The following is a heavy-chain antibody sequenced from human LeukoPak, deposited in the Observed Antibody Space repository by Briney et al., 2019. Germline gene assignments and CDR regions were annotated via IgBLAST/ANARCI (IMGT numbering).Heavy chain of an antibody. CDR2: ISGSGGTT. J-gene: IGHJ4*02. CDR1: GFTFSNYA. CDR3: AKLTLGYCSGGRCFFDY. Sequence: PGGSLRLSCAAFGFTFSNYAMSWVRQTPGKGLEWVSGISGSGGTTDYADSVKGRFTISRDNSKNTLYLQMNSLRAEDTAVYYCAKLTLGYCSGGRCFFDYWGQGTQVTVSS. D-gene: IGHD2-15*01. V-gene: IGHV3-23*01.